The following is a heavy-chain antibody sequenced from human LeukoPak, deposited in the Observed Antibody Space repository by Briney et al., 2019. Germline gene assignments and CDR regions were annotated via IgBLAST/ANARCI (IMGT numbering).Heavy chain of an antibody. J-gene: IGHJ4*02. CDR1: GFTFSSYA. Sequence: GGSLRLSCAASGFTFSSYAMSWVRQAPGKGLEWVSAISGSGGSTYYADSVKGRFTISRDNAKNSLYLQMNSLRAEDTALYYCAREGSPSDGSGSFDYWGQGTLVTVSS. CDR3: AREGSPSDGSGSFDY. D-gene: IGHD6-19*01. V-gene: IGHV3-23*01. CDR2: ISGSGGST.